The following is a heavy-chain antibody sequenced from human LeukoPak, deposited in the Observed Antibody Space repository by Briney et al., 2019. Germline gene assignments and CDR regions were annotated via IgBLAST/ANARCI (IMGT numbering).Heavy chain of an antibody. CDR1: GGSISSSNW. CDR2: IYHSGST. CDR3: ATGIGVILTQLDY. V-gene: IGHV4-4*02. D-gene: IGHD3-9*01. J-gene: IGHJ4*02. Sequence: SETLSLTCAVSGGSISSSNWWSWVRQPPGKGLEWIGEIYHSGSTNYNPSLKSRVTISVDKSKNQFSLKLSSVTAADTAVYYCATGIGVILTQLDYWGQGTLVTVSS.